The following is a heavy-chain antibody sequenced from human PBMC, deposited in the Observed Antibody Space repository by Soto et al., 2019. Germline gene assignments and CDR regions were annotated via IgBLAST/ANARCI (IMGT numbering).Heavy chain of an antibody. Sequence: QVQLQESGPGLGKPSGTLSLTCAVSGGSFTSNNWWTWVRQPPGQGLEWIGEIYRTGSTNYNPSLKSRVTISLDKSENQFSLKVTSLTAADTAVYYCASRDPGISVDYWGQGTLVTVSS. J-gene: IGHJ4*02. CDR3: ASRDPGISVDY. V-gene: IGHV4-4*02. CDR2: IYRTGST. D-gene: IGHD1-26*01. CDR1: GGSFTSNNW.